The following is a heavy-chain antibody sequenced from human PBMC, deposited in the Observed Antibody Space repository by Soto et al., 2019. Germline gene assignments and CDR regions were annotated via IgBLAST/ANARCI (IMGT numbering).Heavy chain of an antibody. Sequence: GGSLRLSCAASGFTFGYYAMHWVRQAPGKGLEWMSFISYDGTSNNDADSVKGRFTISRDNSKNTLYLQMNSLRPEDTAVYYCARDSMGFDYWGQGALVTVSS. CDR1: GFTFGYYA. J-gene: IGHJ4*02. CDR2: ISYDGTSN. D-gene: IGHD3-10*01. V-gene: IGHV3-30-3*01. CDR3: ARDSMGFDY.